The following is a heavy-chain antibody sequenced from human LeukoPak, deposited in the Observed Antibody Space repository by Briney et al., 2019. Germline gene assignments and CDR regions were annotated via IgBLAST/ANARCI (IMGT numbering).Heavy chain of an antibody. D-gene: IGHD4-17*01. J-gene: IGHJ4*02. CDR1: GFTFSSYA. V-gene: IGHV3-23*01. Sequence: GGSLRLSCAASGFTFSSYAMHWVRQAPGKGLEWVSAISGSGGSTYYADSVKGRFTISRDNSKNTLYLQMNSLRADDTAVYYCARGAPESFYGDYGGDYWGQGTLVTVSS. CDR2: ISGSGGST. CDR3: ARGAPESFYGDYGGDY.